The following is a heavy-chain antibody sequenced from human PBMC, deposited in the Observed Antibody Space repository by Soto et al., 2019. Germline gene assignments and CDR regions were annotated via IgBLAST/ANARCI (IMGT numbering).Heavy chain of an antibody. V-gene: IGHV4-39*01. Sequence: QLQLQESGPGLVKPSETLSLTCTVSGGSISSSSYYWGWIRQPPGKGLEWIGSIYYSGSTYYNPSLKSRVTISVDTSKNQFSLKLSSVTAADTAVYYCEKGQGLRPTLYGMDVWGQGTTVTVSS. CDR2: IYYSGST. CDR1: GGSISSSSYY. J-gene: IGHJ6*02. CDR3: EKGQGLRPTLYGMDV. D-gene: IGHD4-17*01.